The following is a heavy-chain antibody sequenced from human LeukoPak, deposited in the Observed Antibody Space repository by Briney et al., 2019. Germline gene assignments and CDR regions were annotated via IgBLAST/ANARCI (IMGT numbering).Heavy chain of an antibody. D-gene: IGHD5-18*01. CDR3: ARGLYRGYSHSGGSYYFDY. Sequence: SETLSLTCAVYGGSFSGYYWSWIRQPPGKGLEWIGEINHSGSTNYNPSLKSRVTISVDTSKNQFSLKLSSVTAADTAVYYCARGLYRGYSHSGGSYYFDYWGQGTLVTVSS. J-gene: IGHJ4*02. V-gene: IGHV4-34*01. CDR1: GGSFSGYY. CDR2: INHSGST.